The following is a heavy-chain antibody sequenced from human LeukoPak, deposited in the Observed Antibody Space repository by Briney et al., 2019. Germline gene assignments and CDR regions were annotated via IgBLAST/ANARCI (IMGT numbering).Heavy chain of an antibody. CDR2: IKQDGSEQ. CDR3: ARDQVPFDY. J-gene: IGHJ4*01. V-gene: IGHV3-7*01. CDR1: GFTFSRNW. D-gene: IGHD4/OR15-4a*01. Sequence: RGSLTPSCAASGFTFSRNWTSWVRQAPGKGLEWVANIKQDGSEQYYVDSVKGRFTISRDNAKNSLYLQMSSLRDGDTAVYYCARDQVPFDYWGHAALLTVSS.